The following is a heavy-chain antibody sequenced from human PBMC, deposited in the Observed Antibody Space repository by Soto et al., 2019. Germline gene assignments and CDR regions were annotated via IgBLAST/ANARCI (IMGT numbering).Heavy chain of an antibody. CDR1: GYSFNTYW. J-gene: IGHJ6*02. D-gene: IGHD2-2*01. CDR3: ASCISSRCVNYYYYYGMDV. CDR2: INPGDSDT. V-gene: IGHV5-51*01. Sequence: PGESLKISCKGSGYSFNTYWIAWVRQMPGKGLEWMGIINPGDSDTRYSPSFQGQVTISADKSISTAYLQWRSLKASDTAVYYCASCISSRCVNYYYYYGMDVWGQGTTVTVSS.